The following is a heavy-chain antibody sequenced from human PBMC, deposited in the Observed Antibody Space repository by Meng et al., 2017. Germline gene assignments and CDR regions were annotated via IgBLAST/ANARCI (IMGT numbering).Heavy chain of an antibody. V-gene: IGHV1-2*06. J-gene: IGHJ4*02. D-gene: IGHD6-13*01. CDR3: ARDKDISAAGSLFGDY. CDR1: GYNFTNYY. Sequence: ASVKVSCKPSGYNFTNYYIHWVRLAPGRGLEWMGHIDPKSGDTRYAQKFPGRVTMTGDTSIGTAYMELTGLRSDDTALYYCARDKDISAAGSLFGDYWGQGTLVTVSS. CDR2: IDPKSGDT.